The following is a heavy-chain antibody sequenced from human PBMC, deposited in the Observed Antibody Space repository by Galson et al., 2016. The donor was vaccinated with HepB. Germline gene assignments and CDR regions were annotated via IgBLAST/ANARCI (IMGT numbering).Heavy chain of an antibody. D-gene: IGHD2-2*01. CDR3: AKDGRIYCSSASCHDHFHY. V-gene: IGHV3-30*18. CDR1: GFTFSSYG. J-gene: IGHJ4*02. Sequence: SLRLSCAASGFTFSSYGMHWVRQAPGKGLEWVAFISYDGSNKKYADSVNGRFTISRDNSKKTLYLQMNSLRAEDTAVYYCAKDGRIYCSSASCHDHFHYWGQGTLVTVSS. CDR2: ISYDGSNK.